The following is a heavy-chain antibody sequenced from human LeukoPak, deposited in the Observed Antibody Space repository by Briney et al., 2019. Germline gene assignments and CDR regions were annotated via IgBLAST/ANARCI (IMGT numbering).Heavy chain of an antibody. CDR1: GYTFTSYD. CDR3: ARSQDNNWFDP. Sequence: ASVKVSCKASGYTFTSYDINWVRQATGQGLEWMGWINPNSGGTNYAQKFQGRVTMTRDTSISTAYMELSRLRSDDTAVYYCARSQDNNWFDPWGQGTLVTVSS. V-gene: IGHV1-2*02. J-gene: IGHJ5*02. CDR2: INPNSGGT.